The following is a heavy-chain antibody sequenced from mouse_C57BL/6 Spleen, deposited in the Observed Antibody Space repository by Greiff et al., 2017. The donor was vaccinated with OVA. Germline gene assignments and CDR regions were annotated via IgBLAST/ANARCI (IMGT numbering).Heavy chain of an antibody. CDR3: ARDYAPAGYFDY. CDR2: ISYDGSN. J-gene: IGHJ2*01. V-gene: IGHV3-6*01. CDR1: GYSITSGYY. D-gene: IGHD1-1*01. Sequence: VQLQQSGPGLVKPSQSLSLTCSVTGYSITSGYYWNWIRQFPGKKLEWMGYISYDGSNNYNPSLKNRISITRDTSKNQFFLKLNSVTTEDTATYYCARDYAPAGYFDYWGQGTTLTVSS.